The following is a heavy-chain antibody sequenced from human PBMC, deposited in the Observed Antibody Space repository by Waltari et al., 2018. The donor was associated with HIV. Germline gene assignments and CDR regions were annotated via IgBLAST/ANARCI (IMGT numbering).Heavy chain of an antibody. CDR3: ARDTRGEWLVEDYYFDY. V-gene: IGHV1-18*01. CDR2: ISAYNGNT. Sequence: QVQLVQSGAEVKKPGASVKVSCQASGYTFTSYGISWVRQAPGQGLEGMGWISAYNGNTNYAQKLQGRVTMTTDTSTSTAYMELRSLRSDDTAVYYCARDTRGEWLVEDYYFDYWGQGTLVAVSS. CDR1: GYTFTSYG. D-gene: IGHD6-19*01. J-gene: IGHJ4*02.